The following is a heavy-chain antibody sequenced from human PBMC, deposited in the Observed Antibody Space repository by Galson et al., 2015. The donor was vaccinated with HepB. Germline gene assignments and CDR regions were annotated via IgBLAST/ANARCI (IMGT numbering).Heavy chain of an antibody. CDR1: GLTFSSYA. D-gene: IGHD1-1*01. V-gene: IGHV3-30-3*01. Sequence: SLRLSCAASGLTFSSYAMHWVRQAPGKGLEWVAVISYDGSNKYYADSVKGRFTISRDNSKNTLYLQMNSLRAEDTAVYYCARVGYNWKGEGPLTYWGQGTLVSVSS. CDR2: ISYDGSNK. CDR3: ARVGYNWKGEGPLTY. J-gene: IGHJ4*02.